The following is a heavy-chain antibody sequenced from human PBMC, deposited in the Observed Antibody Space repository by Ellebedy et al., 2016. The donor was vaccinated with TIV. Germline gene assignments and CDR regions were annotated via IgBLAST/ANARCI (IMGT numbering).Heavy chain of an antibody. D-gene: IGHD6-13*01. Sequence: GGSLRLSCVASGFTFINYAMSWVRQTPERGLEWVSGIDETGDNRYYRDSVKGRFTISRDNSKNTVYLQMSSLRDMDTAVYYCAKEGAAVGVPKFEFWGPGTLVTVSS. CDR1: GFTFINYA. CDR2: IDETGDNR. CDR3: AKEGAAVGVPKFEF. J-gene: IGHJ4*02. V-gene: IGHV3-23*01.